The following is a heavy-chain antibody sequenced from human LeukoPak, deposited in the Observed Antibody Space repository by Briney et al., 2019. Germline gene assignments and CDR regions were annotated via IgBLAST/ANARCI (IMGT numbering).Heavy chain of an antibody. V-gene: IGHV1-46*01. D-gene: IGHD5-18*01. CDR1: GYTFTSYY. CDR2: INPSGGST. J-gene: IGHJ4*02. Sequence: GPSVKVSCKASGYTFTSYYMHWVRQAPGQGLAWMGIINPSGGSTSYAQKFQGRVTMTRDTSTSTVYMELSSLRSEDTAVYYCAGDSSPAMVNWNFDYWGQGTLVTVSS. CDR3: AGDSSPAMVNWNFDY.